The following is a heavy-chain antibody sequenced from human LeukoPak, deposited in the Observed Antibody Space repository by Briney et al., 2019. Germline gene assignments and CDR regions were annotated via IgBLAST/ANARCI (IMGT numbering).Heavy chain of an antibody. Sequence: SETLSLTCTVSGGSISSYYWSWIRQPPGKGLEWIGYIYYSGSTNYNPSLKGRVTISVDTSKNQFSLKLSSVTAADTAVYYCASTASGWYNNWFDPWGQGTLVTVSS. V-gene: IGHV4-59*08. CDR3: ASTASGWYNNWFDP. D-gene: IGHD6-19*01. CDR1: GGSISSYY. CDR2: IYYSGST. J-gene: IGHJ5*02.